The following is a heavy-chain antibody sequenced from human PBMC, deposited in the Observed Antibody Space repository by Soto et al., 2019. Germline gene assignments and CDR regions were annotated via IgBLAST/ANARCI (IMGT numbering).Heavy chain of an antibody. CDR3: AKEGPYCSGGSCPSPLYYFDY. V-gene: IGHV3-23*01. D-gene: IGHD2-15*01. CDR2: ISGSGGST. CDR1: GFTFSSYA. Sequence: QSGGSLRLSCAASGFTFSSYAMSWVRQAPGKGLEWVSAISGSGGSTYYADSVKGRFTISRDNSKNTLYLQMNSLRAEDTAVYYCAKEGPYCSGGSCPSPLYYFDYWGQGTLVTVSS. J-gene: IGHJ4*02.